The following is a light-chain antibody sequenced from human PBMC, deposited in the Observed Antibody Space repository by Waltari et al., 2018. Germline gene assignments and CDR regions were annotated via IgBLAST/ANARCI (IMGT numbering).Light chain of an antibody. CDR1: QSLSSN. Sequence: SCRASQSLSSNLAWYQQKPGQAPRRLIYGASTRATGIPFRFSGSGSRAEFTLTISSLQSEDFAVYYCQQYNNWPFTFGQGTKLEIK. V-gene: IGKV3-15*01. CDR3: QQYNNWPFT. CDR2: GAS. J-gene: IGKJ2*01.